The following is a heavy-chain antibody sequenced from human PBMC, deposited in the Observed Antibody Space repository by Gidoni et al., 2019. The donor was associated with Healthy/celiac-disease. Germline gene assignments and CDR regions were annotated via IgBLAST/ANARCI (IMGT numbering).Heavy chain of an antibody. CDR2: ISYDGSNK. J-gene: IGHJ4*02. CDR3: AREGYYFDY. V-gene: IGHV3-30-3*01. CDR1: GFTFSNYA. Sequence: QVQLVESGGGVVQPGRSLRLSCAAPGFTFSNYAIHWVRQAPGKGLEWVAVISYDGSNKYYADSVKGRFTIYRDNSKNTLYLQMNSLRAEDTAVYYCAREGYYFDYWGQGTLVTVSS.